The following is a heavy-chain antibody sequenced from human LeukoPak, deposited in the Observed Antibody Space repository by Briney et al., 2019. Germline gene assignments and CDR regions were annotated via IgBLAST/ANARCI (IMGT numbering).Heavy chain of an antibody. D-gene: IGHD3-3*01. J-gene: IGHJ4*02. V-gene: IGHV3-33*01. Sequence: AGGSLRLSCAASGFTFSSYGMHWVRQAPGKGLEWVAVIWFDGSEKYYGDSVKGQFTISRDNSKNTLYLQMNSLRAEDTAVYYCARSLRFLESFDYWGQGTLVTVSS. CDR3: ARSLRFLESFDY. CDR2: IWFDGSEK. CDR1: GFTFSSYG.